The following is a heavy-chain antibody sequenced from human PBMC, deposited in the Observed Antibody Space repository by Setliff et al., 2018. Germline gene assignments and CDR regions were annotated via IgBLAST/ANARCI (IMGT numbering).Heavy chain of an antibody. V-gene: IGHV5-51*01. CDR1: GYSFTSYW. J-gene: IGHJ6*02. CDR2: IFPADSDT. CDR3: ARYDSSGYHYYYGMDV. D-gene: IGHD3-22*01. Sequence: GVSLKISCKGSGYSFTSYWIGWVRQMPGQGLELMGMIFPADSDTRYSPSFQGQVTMSGDKSINTAYLQWSSLKASDTAMYYCARYDSSGYHYYYGMDVWGQGTTVTVSS.